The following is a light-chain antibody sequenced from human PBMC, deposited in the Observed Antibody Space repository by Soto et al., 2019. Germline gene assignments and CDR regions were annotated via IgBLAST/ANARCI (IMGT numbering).Light chain of an antibody. CDR1: SSDVGSYNL. J-gene: IGLJ2*01. CDR3: CSYAGSNSLV. CDR2: EGS. Sequence: QSALTQPASVSGSPGQSITISCTGTSSDVGSYNLVSWYQQHPGKAPKLMIYEGSKRPSGVSNRFSGSKSGSTASLTISGLQAEDEADYYGCSYAGSNSLVVGGGTKLTVL. V-gene: IGLV2-23*01.